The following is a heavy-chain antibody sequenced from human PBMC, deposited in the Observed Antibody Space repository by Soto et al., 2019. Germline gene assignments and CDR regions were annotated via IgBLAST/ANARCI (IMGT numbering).Heavy chain of an antibody. J-gene: IGHJ4*02. Sequence: XESLSLSCAASGFTFSSYGMHWVRQAPGKGLEWVAVISYDGSNKYYADSVKGRFTISRDNSKNTLYLQMNSLRAEDTAVYYCAKDEYYYGSGTFDYWGQGTLVTVSS. V-gene: IGHV3-30*18. CDR3: AKDEYYYGSGTFDY. D-gene: IGHD3-10*01. CDR1: GFTFSSYG. CDR2: ISYDGSNK.